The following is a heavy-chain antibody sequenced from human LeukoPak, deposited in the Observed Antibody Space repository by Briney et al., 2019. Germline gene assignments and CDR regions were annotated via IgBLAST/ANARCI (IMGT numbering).Heavy chain of an antibody. CDR2: ISSSPSTI. CDR1: GFTFSSYG. V-gene: IGHV3-48*04. J-gene: IGHJ4*02. Sequence: GGSLRLSCAASGFTFSSYGMHWVRQAPGKGLEWVSFISSSPSTIYYADSVKGRFTISRDNAKNSLYLQMNSLRAEDTAVYYCVLNYGSGSYYLPLWGQGTLVTVSS. D-gene: IGHD3-10*01. CDR3: VLNYGSGSYYLPL.